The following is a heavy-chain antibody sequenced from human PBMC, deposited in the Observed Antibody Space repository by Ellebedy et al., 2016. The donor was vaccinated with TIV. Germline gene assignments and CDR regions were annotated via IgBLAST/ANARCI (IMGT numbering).Heavy chain of an antibody. CDR3: AKDPREWLQRGYFDC. CDR2: ISGNGNNT. CDR1: GFTFSDHH. V-gene: IGHV3-23*01. J-gene: IGHJ4*02. Sequence: GESLKISCAASGFTFSDHHMDWVRQAPGEGLEWVSVISGNGNNTYYADSVKGRFTISRDNSKNTLYLQMSSLRAEDTAVYYCAKDPREWLQRGYFDCWGQGTLVTVSS. D-gene: IGHD6-19*01.